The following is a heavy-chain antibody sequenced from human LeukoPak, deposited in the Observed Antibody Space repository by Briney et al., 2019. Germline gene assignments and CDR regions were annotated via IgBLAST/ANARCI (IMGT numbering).Heavy chain of an antibody. Sequence: PAETLSLICTVSGYSISSGFYWGWIRQPPGRGLEWIGSIYHSGSTYYNPSGKSRVTISVDTAKNQFSLKLTSVTAADTAVYYCARDPSRYFDLNWFDSWGQGTLVTVSS. V-gene: IGHV4-38-2*02. CDR1: GYSISSGFY. J-gene: IGHJ5*01. CDR3: ARDPSRYFDLNWFDS. CDR2: IYHSGST. D-gene: IGHD3-9*01.